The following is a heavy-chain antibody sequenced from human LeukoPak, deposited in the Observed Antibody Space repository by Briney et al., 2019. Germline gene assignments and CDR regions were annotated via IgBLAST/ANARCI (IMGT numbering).Heavy chain of an antibody. V-gene: IGHV4-59*11. CDR1: GGPIDRHY. CDR3: ASRPAGSTWYGVFDY. D-gene: IGHD6-13*01. Sequence: SETLSLTCTVSGGPIDRHYWSWIRQPPGKGLEWIGYVFYPGSTNYNPSLKSRVAMSLDTSRDQFSLRLTSVTAADTAIYYCASRPAGSTWYGVFDYWSQGTLVTVSS. J-gene: IGHJ4*02. CDR2: VFYPGST.